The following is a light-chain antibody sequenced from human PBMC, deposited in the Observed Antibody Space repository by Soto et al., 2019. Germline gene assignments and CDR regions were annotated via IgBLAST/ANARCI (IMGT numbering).Light chain of an antibody. Sequence: AIQMTQSPSSLSASVGDRVTITCRASQDIRNDLGWYQQKPGEAPQLLIYAASHLQSGVPSRFSGSGSGTDFTLTISSLQPEVFATYYCLHDYTYPRTFGQGTKVDIK. CDR1: QDIRND. CDR3: LHDYTYPRT. J-gene: IGKJ1*01. V-gene: IGKV1-6*01. CDR2: AAS.